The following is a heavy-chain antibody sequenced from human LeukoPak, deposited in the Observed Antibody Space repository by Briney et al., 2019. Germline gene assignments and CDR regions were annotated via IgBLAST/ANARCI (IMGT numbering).Heavy chain of an antibody. CDR3: AKDLRQYYYDSSGYYPH. J-gene: IGHJ4*02. D-gene: IGHD3-22*01. CDR1: GFTFSSYA. Sequence: PGGSLRLSCAASGFTFSSYAMSWVRQAPGKGLEWVSAISGSGGSTYYADSVKGRFTISRDNSKNTLYLQMNSLRAEDAAVYYCAKDLRQYYYDSSGYYPHWGQGTLVTVSS. V-gene: IGHV3-23*01. CDR2: ISGSGGST.